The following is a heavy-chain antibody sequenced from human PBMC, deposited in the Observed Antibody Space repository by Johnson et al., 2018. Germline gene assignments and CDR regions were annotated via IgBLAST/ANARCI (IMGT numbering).Heavy chain of an antibody. V-gene: IGHV3-49*05. CDR2: IRSKAYGGTT. CDR1: GFTFGDYA. Sequence: VQLVESGGGLVKPGRSLRLSCTASGFTFGDYAMSWFRQAPGKGLEWVGFIRSKAYGGTTEYAASVKGRFTITRDDSKSIAYLQMNSLRAEETAVYYCAKNTQLPAAAGYYYYYGMDVWGQGTTVTVSS. J-gene: IGHJ6*02. CDR3: AKNTQLPAAAGYYYYYGMDV. D-gene: IGHD6-13*01.